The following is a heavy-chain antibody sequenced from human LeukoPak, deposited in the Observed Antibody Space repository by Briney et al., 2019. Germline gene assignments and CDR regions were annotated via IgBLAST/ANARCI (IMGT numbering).Heavy chain of an antibody. Sequence: GGSLRLSCAASGFTFSTQWMRWVRQAPGKGLEWVAIIKQDGSENYYVDSVKGRFTISRDNAKKSLYLQMNSLRTEDTAVYYCVRGRGWYFDYWGQGILVTVSS. D-gene: IGHD3-10*01. CDR2: IKQDGSEN. J-gene: IGHJ4*02. V-gene: IGHV3-7*01. CDR3: VRGRGWYFDY. CDR1: GFTFSTQW.